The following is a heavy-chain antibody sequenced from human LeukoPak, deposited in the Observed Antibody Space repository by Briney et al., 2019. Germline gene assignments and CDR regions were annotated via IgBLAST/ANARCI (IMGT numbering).Heavy chain of an antibody. V-gene: IGHV3-30*03. Sequence: GGSLRLSCAASGFTFSSYSMNWVRQAPGKGLEWVAVISYDGSNKYYADSVKGRFTISRDNSKNTLYLQMNSLRAEDTAVYYCARDLEDTAMVDWGQGTLVTVSS. J-gene: IGHJ4*02. CDR3: ARDLEDTAMVD. CDR1: GFTFSSYS. D-gene: IGHD5-18*01. CDR2: ISYDGSNK.